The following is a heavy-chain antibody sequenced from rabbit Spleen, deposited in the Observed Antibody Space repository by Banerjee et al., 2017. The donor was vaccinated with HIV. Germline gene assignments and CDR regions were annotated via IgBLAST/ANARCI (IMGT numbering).Heavy chain of an antibody. D-gene: IGHD2-1*01. Sequence: QEQLVESGGGLVQPGASLTLTCTASGFDFSGYGMSWVRQAPGKGLEWIGYIDPVFAYTYYASWVNGRFSISRENTQNTVYLQLNSLTAADTATYFCVREVTAKFNLWGQGTLVTVS. J-gene: IGHJ4*01. CDR1: GFDFSGYG. V-gene: IGHV1S47*01. CDR2: IDPVFAYT. CDR3: VREVTAKFNL.